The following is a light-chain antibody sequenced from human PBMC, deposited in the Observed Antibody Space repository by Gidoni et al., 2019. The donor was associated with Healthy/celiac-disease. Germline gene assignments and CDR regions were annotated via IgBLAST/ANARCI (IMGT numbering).Light chain of an antibody. CDR3: QQSYSTPYT. Sequence: DIKMTQSPSSLSASVGDRVTITCRASQSISSYLNWYPQKPGKAPKLLICAASSLQSGVPSRFSGSGSGTDFTLTISSLQPEDFATYYCQQSYSTPYTFGQGTKLEIK. CDR2: AAS. V-gene: IGKV1-39*01. CDR1: QSISSY. J-gene: IGKJ2*01.